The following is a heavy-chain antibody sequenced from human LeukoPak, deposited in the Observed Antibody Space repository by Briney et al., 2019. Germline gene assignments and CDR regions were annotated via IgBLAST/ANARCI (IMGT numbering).Heavy chain of an antibody. D-gene: IGHD3-22*01. CDR1: GYTFTSYD. Sequence: ASVKVSCKASGYTFTSYDINWVRQATGQGLEWMGWMNPNSGNTGYAQKFQGRVTMTRNTSISTAYIELSSLRSEDTAVYYCARVRHYYDTSGSDASDIWGQGAMVTVCS. CDR3: ARVRHYYDTSGSDASDI. V-gene: IGHV1-8*01. J-gene: IGHJ3*02. CDR2: MNPNSGNT.